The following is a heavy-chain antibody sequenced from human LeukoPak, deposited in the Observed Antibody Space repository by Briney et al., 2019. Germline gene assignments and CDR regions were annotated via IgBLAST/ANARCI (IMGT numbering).Heavy chain of an antibody. CDR3: ARVVPAANNNWFDP. Sequence: GGSLRLSCAASGFTFSDYYMSWIRQAPGKGLEWVSYISSSDSTIYYADSVKGRFTISRDNAKNSLYLQMNSLRAEDTAVYYCARVVPAANNNWFDPWGQGTLVTVSS. CDR2: ISSSDSTI. V-gene: IGHV3-11*01. J-gene: IGHJ5*02. CDR1: GFTFSDYY. D-gene: IGHD2-2*01.